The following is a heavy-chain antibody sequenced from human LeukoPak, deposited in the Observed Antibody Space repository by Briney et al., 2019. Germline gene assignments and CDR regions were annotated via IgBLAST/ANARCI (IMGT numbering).Heavy chain of an antibody. V-gene: IGHV4-59*12. J-gene: IGHJ6*03. Sequence: PSETLSLTCTVSGGSISSYYWSWIRQPPGKGLEWIGYIYYSGSTNYNPSLKSRVTISVDTSKNQFSLKLSSVTAADTAVYYCARRSGLSRSRYYYYYMDVWGKGTTVTVSS. CDR2: IYYSGST. CDR3: ARRSGLSRSRYYYYYMDV. CDR1: GGSISSYY. D-gene: IGHD2/OR15-2a*01.